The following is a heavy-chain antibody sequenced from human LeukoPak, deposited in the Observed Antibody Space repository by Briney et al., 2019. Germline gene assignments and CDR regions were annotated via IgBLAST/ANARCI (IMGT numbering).Heavy chain of an antibody. Sequence: GGSLRLSCAVSGLTFSSSWMDWVRQAPGKGLEWVASINPEGSEKYSADSVKGRFTISRDNAKNSLYLQMDSLRVEDTAFYYCARDLSYSRLDYWGQGMLVTVSS. D-gene: IGHD5-18*01. CDR2: INPEGSEK. J-gene: IGHJ4*02. CDR1: GLTFSSSW. V-gene: IGHV3-7*01. CDR3: ARDLSYSRLDY.